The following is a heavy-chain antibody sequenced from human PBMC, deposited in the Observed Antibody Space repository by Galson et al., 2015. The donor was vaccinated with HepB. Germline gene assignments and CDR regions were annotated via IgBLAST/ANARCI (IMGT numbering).Heavy chain of an antibody. D-gene: IGHD3-10*01. V-gene: IGHV3-7*03. CDR2: IKQDGSEK. CDR1: GFTFSSYW. J-gene: IGHJ4*02. CDR3: ARVKYYYGSGSYYFDY. Sequence: SLRLSCAASGFTFSSYWMSWVRQAPGKGLEWVANIKQDGSEKYYVDSVKGRFAISRDNAKNSLYLQMNSLRAEDTAVYYCARVKYYYGSGSYYFDYWGQGTLVTASS.